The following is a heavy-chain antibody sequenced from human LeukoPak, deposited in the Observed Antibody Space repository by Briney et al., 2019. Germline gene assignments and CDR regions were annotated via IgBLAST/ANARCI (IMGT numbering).Heavy chain of an antibody. CDR2: INHSGST. CDR3: ARGRPVLLWFGEPSNWFDP. J-gene: IGHJ5*02. D-gene: IGHD3-10*01. CDR1: GGSFSGYY. V-gene: IGHV4-34*01. Sequence: KASETLSLTCAVYGGSFSGYYGSWIRQPPGKGLEWSGEINHSGSTNYNPSLKSRVTISVDTSKNQFPLKLSSVTAAETAGYYCARGRPVLLWFGEPSNWFDPWGQGTLVTVSS.